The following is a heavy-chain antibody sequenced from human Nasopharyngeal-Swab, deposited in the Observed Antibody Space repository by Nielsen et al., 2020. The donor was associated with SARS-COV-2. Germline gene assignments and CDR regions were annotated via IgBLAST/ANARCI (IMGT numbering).Heavy chain of an antibody. CDR3: ARGGDGGLAHFDY. J-gene: IGHJ4*02. CDR2: IYYSGNT. V-gene: IGHV4-59*08. CDR1: GGSISSYY. Sequence: SETLSLTCTVSGGSISSYYWSWIRQPPGKGLEWIGYIYYSGNTNYNPSLKSRVTISVDTSKNQFSLKLSSVTAADTAVYYCARGGDGGLAHFDYWGQGNLVTVSS. D-gene: IGHD2-21*01.